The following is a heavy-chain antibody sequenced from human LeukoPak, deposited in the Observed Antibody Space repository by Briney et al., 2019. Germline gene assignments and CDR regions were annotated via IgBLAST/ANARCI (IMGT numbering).Heavy chain of an antibody. J-gene: IGHJ5*02. CDR1: GFTFSSYG. CDR3: ARELYGDYDNNWFDH. V-gene: IGHV3-33*01. D-gene: IGHD4-17*01. CDR2: IWYDGSNK. Sequence: GRSLRLSCAASGFTFSSYGMHWVRQAPGKGLEWVAVIWYDGSNKYYADSVKGRFTISRDNSKNTLYLQMNSLRAEDTAVYYCARELYGDYDNNWFDHWGQGTLVTVSS.